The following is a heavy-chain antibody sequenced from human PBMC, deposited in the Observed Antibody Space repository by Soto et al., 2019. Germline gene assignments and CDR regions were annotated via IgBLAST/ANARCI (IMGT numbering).Heavy chain of an antibody. D-gene: IGHD1-1*01. V-gene: IGHV4-31*03. CDR2: IYYSGST. J-gene: IGHJ4*02. Sequence: SETLYLTCIVSGGSISSGGYYWSWIRQHTGKGLEWIGYIYYSGSTYYNPSLKSRVTISVDTSKNQFSLKLSSVTAADTAVYYCARDGPTTGTPKLDYWGQGTLVTVSS. CDR3: ARDGPTTGTPKLDY. CDR1: GGSISSGGYY.